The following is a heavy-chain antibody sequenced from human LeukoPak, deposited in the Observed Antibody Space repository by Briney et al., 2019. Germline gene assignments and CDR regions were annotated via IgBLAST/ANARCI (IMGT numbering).Heavy chain of an antibody. CDR1: GGSISSSTYY. CDR2: YHYSGKT. CDR3: ARDPGSNGFDY. J-gene: IGHJ4*02. V-gene: IGHV4-39*07. D-gene: IGHD3-10*01. Sequence: SETLSLTCTVSGGSISSSTYYWAWIRQPPGKGLEWAGTYHYSGKTYSDPSRKSRVTLSVDPYNNQYSPNQSSMTAAAPAVYYCARDPGSNGFDYWGQGTLVTVSS.